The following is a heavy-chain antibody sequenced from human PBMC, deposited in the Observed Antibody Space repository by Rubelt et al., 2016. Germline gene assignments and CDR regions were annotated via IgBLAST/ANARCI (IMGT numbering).Heavy chain of an antibody. CDR3: ARKSYGDTGYYFDY. D-gene: IGHD4-17*01. V-gene: IGHV4-59*12. Sequence: QVQLQESGPGLVKPSETLSLTCTVSGGSISSYYWSWIRQPPGKGLEWIGYIYYSGSTNYNPSLKSRVTISVDTSKNQFSLKLSSVTAADTAVYYCARKSYGDTGYYFDYWGQGTLVTVSS. CDR1: GGSISSYY. J-gene: IGHJ4*02. CDR2: IYYSGST.